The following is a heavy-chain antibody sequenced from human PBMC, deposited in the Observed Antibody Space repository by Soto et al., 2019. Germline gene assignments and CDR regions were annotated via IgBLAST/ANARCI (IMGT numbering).Heavy chain of an antibody. CDR2: ITTGSTSI. V-gene: IGHV3-21*01. Sequence: DVQLVESGGGLVKPGESLRLSCAGSGFTFSNHAMNWVRQTPEKGLEWVSTITTGSTSISYTDSVQGRFTISRDDAKNSLYLQMSTLRADDTALYYCTRDLGSSCWGQGTLVTVSS. CDR1: GFTFSNHA. CDR3: TRDLGSSC. D-gene: IGHD1-26*01. J-gene: IGHJ1*01.